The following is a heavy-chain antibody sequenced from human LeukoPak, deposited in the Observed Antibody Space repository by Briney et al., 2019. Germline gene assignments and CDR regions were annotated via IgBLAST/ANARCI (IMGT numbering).Heavy chain of an antibody. D-gene: IGHD3-10*01. Sequence: GGSLRLSCAASGFSVSRNYLSWVRQAPGKGLEWVSVIYSGATTDYVGSVKGRFTISTDSSKNTLYLQMNSLRDEDTSVYYCARGGRTDSGSYPYGMDVWGQGATVTVSS. J-gene: IGHJ6*02. V-gene: IGHV3-66*01. CDR3: ARGGRTDSGSYPYGMDV. CDR1: GFSVSRNY. CDR2: IYSGATT.